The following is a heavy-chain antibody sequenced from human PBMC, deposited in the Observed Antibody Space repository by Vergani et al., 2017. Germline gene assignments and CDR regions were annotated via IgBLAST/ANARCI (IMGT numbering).Heavy chain of an antibody. Sequence: QVQLVQSGSELKKPGASVKVSCKASGYTFINYAINWVRQAPGQGLEWMGWINTNSGNPTYAQAFTGRLVFSMDTSVSTAFLEISSLKAADTAIYYCARDRGVSYIGYHEMHVWGQGTTVTVS. D-gene: IGHD3-10*01. CDR3: ARDRGVSYIGYHEMHV. CDR2: INTNSGNP. V-gene: IGHV7-4-1*02. J-gene: IGHJ6*02. CDR1: GYTFINYA.